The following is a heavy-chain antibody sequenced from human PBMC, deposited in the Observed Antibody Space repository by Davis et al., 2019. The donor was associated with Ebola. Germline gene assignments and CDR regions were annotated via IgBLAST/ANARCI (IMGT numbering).Heavy chain of an antibody. CDR1: GFTFSPYW. J-gene: IGHJ6*02. CDR3: ARDVSGWYGDYYYYYGMDV. CDR2: IKQDGSEK. D-gene: IGHD6-19*01. Sequence: GGSLRLSCAASGFTFSPYWMSWVRQAPGKGPGWVANIKQDGSEKYYVDSVKGRFTISRDNAKNSLYLQMNSLRAEDTAVYYCARDVSGWYGDYYYYYGMDVWGQGTTVTVSS. V-gene: IGHV3-7*01.